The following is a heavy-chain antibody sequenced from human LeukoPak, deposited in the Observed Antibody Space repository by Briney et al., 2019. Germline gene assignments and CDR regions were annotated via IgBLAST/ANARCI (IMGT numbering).Heavy chain of an antibody. J-gene: IGHJ3*02. Sequence: TSETLSLTCTVSGGSISSSSYYWGWIRQPPGKGLEWIGSIYYSGSTYYNPSLKSRVTISVDTSKNQFSLKLSSVTAADTAVYYCARFGLASSEGNAFDIWGQGTMVTVSS. CDR3: ARFGLASSEGNAFDI. CDR1: GGSISSSSYY. D-gene: IGHD6-13*01. V-gene: IGHV4-39*07. CDR2: IYYSGST.